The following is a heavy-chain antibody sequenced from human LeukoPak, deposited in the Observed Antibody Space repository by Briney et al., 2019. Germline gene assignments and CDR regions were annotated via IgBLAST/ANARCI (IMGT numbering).Heavy chain of an antibody. Sequence: PGGSLRLSCAASGFTFTDYYMSWIRQAPRKGLEWLAYISGGGSEIHYAASVKGRFTISRDNAKNSLYLEMDSLRAEDTGVYYCARDSLTRLKTVAHDIWGQGTLVTVSS. CDR1: GFTFTDYY. V-gene: IGHV3-11*01. CDR2: ISGGGSEI. J-gene: IGHJ4*02. CDR3: ARDSLTRLKTVAHDI. D-gene: IGHD4-11*01.